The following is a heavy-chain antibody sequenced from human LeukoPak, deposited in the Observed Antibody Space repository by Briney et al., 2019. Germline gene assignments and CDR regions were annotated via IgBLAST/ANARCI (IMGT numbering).Heavy chain of an antibody. CDR3: ATGPASTSCQLY. J-gene: IGHJ4*02. D-gene: IGHD2-2*01. CDR1: GGTFSSYA. Sequence: ASVKVSCKASGGTFSSYAISWVRQAPGKGLEWMGGFDPEDGETIYAQKFQGRVTMTEDTSTDTAYMELSSLRSEDTAVYYCATGPASTSCQLYWGQGTLVTVSS. V-gene: IGHV1-24*01. CDR2: FDPEDGET.